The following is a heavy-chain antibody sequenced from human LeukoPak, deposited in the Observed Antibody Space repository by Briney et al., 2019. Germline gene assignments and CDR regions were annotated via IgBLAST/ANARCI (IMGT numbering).Heavy chain of an antibody. J-gene: IGHJ4*02. Sequence: GGSLRLSCAASGFTFSSYWMHWVRQAPGRGLVWVSRINSDGSSTSYADSVKGRFTISRDNAKNTLYLQMNSLRAEDTAVYYCARERYFDSNYFDYWGQGTLVTVSS. CDR1: GFTFSSYW. CDR3: ARERYFDSNYFDY. CDR2: INSDGSST. D-gene: IGHD3-9*01. V-gene: IGHV3-74*01.